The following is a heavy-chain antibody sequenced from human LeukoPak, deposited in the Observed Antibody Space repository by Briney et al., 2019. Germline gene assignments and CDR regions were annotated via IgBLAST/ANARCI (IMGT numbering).Heavy chain of an antibody. CDR1: GYTFTTYY. CDR3: ARAGITMVRGVHFDY. J-gene: IGHJ4*02. V-gene: IGHV1-46*01. Sequence: GASVKVSCKASGYTFTTYYMHWVRQAPGQGLEWMGIINPSGGSTSYAQKFQGRVTMTRDMSTSTVYMELSSLRSEDTAVYYCARAGITMVRGVHFDYWGQGTLVTVSS. D-gene: IGHD3-10*01. CDR2: INPSGGST.